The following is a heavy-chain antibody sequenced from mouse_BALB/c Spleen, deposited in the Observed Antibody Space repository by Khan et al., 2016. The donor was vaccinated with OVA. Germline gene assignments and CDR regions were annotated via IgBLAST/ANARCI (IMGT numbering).Heavy chain of an antibody. CDR1: GYTFTTYW. D-gene: IGHD1-1*02. CDR3: TRRGLYGSFAY. J-gene: IGHJ3*01. Sequence: QVQLKQSGAELAQPGASVKMSCKTSGYTFTTYWMHWVKQRPGQGLEWIGYINPSTDYTEYNQRFKDKATLTTDKSSSTAYIQLSRLTSEDSAVYYGTRRGLYGSFAYWGQGTLVTVSA. V-gene: IGHV1-7*01. CDR2: INPSTDYT.